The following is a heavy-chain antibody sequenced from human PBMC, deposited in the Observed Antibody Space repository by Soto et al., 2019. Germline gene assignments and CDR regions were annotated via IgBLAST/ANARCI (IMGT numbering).Heavy chain of an antibody. D-gene: IGHD2-15*01. V-gene: IGHV3-30*18. Sequence: QVQLVESGGGVVQPGRSLRLSCAASGFTFSSYGMHWVRQAPGKGLEWVAVISYDGSNKYYADSVKGGFTISRDNSXNTLYLQMNSLRAEDTAVYYCAKERDIVVVVAPLDYWGQGTLVTVSS. CDR1: GFTFSSYG. CDR2: ISYDGSNK. J-gene: IGHJ4*02. CDR3: AKERDIVVVVAPLDY.